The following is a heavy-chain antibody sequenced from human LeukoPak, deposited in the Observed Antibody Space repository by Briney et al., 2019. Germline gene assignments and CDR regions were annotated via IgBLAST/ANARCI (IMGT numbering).Heavy chain of an antibody. CDR3: ARVGSSWFYYFDY. CDR2: IYYSGST. CDR1: GGSISSYY. V-gene: IGHV4-59*01. J-gene: IGHJ4*02. Sequence: SETLSLTCTVSGGSISSYYWSWIRQPPGKGLEWIGYIYYSGSTNYNPSFKSRVTISVDTSKNQFSLKLSSVTAADTAVYYCARVGSSWFYYFDYWGQGTLVTVSS. D-gene: IGHD6-13*01.